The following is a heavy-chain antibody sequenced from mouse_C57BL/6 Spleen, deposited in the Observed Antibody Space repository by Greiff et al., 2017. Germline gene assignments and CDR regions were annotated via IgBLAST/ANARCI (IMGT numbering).Heavy chain of an antibody. CDR3: ARSQYGNLDY. CDR2: IYPGDGDT. V-gene: IGHV1-80*01. J-gene: IGHJ2*01. Sequence: LMESGASVKISCTASGYAFSSYWLNWVKQRPGKGLEWIGQIYPGDGDTNYNGKFKGKATLTADKSSSTAYMQLSSLTSEDSAVYFCARSQYGNLDYWGQGTTLTVSS. D-gene: IGHD2-1*01. CDR1: GYAFSSYW.